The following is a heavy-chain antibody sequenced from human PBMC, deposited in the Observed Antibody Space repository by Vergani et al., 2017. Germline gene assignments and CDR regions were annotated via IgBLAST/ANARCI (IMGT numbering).Heavy chain of an antibody. D-gene: IGHD4-17*01. V-gene: IGHV3-21*04. CDR1: GFTFSSYS. CDR2: ISSSSSYI. Sequence: EVQLVESGGGLVKPGGSLRLSCAASGFTFSSYSMNWVRQAPGKGLEWVSSISSSSSYIYYADSVKGRFTISRDNAKNSLYLQMNSLRAEDTAVYYCAKDPLTVTTSAHYWGQGTLVTVSS. CDR3: AKDPLTVTTSAHY. J-gene: IGHJ4*02.